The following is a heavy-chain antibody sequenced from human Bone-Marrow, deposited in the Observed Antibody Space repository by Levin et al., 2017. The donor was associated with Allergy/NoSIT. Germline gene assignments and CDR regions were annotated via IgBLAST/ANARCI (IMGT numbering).Heavy chain of an antibody. V-gene: IGHV3-23*01. CDR2: VSGSGAT. D-gene: IGHD3-10*01. Sequence: GESLKISCAASRFTFSAYAMAWVRQAPGKGLEWVSSVSGSGATFYADSVQGRFTISRDNSRDTVYLQMNSLRGDDTAIYFCAKGARRVRGTPTRYYGIDAWGQGTTVTVSS. CDR3: AKGARRVRGTPTRYYGIDA. CDR1: RFTFSAYA. J-gene: IGHJ6*02.